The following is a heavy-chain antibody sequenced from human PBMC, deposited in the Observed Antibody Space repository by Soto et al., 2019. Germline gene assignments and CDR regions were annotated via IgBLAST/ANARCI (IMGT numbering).Heavy chain of an antibody. V-gene: IGHV3-11*01. CDR3: ARDAVASDSSSPDDAFDI. Sequence: QVQLVESGGGLVKPGGSLRLSCAASGFTFSDYYMSWIRQAPGKGLEWVSYISSSGSTIYYADSVKGRFTISRDNAKNSLYLQMNSLRAEDTAVYYCARDAVASDSSSPDDAFDIWGQGTMVTVSS. J-gene: IGHJ3*02. D-gene: IGHD6-6*01. CDR2: ISSSGSTI. CDR1: GFTFSDYY.